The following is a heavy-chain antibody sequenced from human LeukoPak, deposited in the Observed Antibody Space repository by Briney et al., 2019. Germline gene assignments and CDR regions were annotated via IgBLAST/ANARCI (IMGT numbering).Heavy chain of an antibody. Sequence: GGSLRLSCAASGFTFSSYAMHWVRQAPGKGLEWVAVISYDGSNKYYADSVKGRFTISRDNSKNTLYLQMNSLRAEDTAVYYCARDPGGGVNFWSAVAYYFDYWGQGTLVTVSS. J-gene: IGHJ4*02. V-gene: IGHV3-30*04. D-gene: IGHD3-3*01. CDR2: ISYDGSNK. CDR1: GFTFSSYA. CDR3: ARDPGGGVNFWSAVAYYFDY.